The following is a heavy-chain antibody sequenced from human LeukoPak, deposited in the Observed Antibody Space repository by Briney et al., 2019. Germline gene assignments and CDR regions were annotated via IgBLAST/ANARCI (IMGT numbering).Heavy chain of an antibody. CDR2: LYNTGNT. Sequence: PGGSLRLSCAASGFTFSDYYMSWVRQAPGKGLEWVSTLYNTGNTYYANSVKGRFSISRDNSKNTLFLQMNSLRAEDTAVYYCARLTADGRLYFVDWGPGTLVTVSS. CDR3: ARLTADGRLYFVD. J-gene: IGHJ4*02. V-gene: IGHV3-53*01. CDR1: GFTFSDYY. D-gene: IGHD6-13*01.